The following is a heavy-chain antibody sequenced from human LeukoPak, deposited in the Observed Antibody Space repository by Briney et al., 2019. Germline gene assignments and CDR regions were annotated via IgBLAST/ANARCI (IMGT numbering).Heavy chain of an antibody. CDR3: ARDAPSYYYDSSGYYFELAY. CDR1: AYTFTSYG. Sequence: ASVKVSCKASAYTFTSYGISWVRQAPGQGLEWMGWISAYNGNTNYAQKLQGRVTMTTDTSTSTAYMELRSLRSDDTAVYYCARDAPSYYYDSSGYYFELAYWGQGTLVTVSS. V-gene: IGHV1-18*01. CDR2: ISAYNGNT. D-gene: IGHD3-22*01. J-gene: IGHJ4*02.